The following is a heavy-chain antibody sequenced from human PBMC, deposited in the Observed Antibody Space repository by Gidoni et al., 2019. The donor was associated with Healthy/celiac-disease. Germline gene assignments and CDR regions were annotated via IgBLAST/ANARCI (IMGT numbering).Heavy chain of an antibody. D-gene: IGHD2-2*01. CDR2: ISSSSSYI. J-gene: IGHJ6*02. CDR1: GFTFSSYS. V-gene: IGHV3-21*01. Sequence: EVELVESGGGLVKPGGSLRLSCAASGFTFSSYSMKWVRQAPGKGLEWVSSISSSSSYIYYADSLYLQMNSLRAENTAVYYCARDRRDVVVPGYYGMDVWGQGTTVTVSS. CDR3: ARDRRDVVVPGYYGMDV.